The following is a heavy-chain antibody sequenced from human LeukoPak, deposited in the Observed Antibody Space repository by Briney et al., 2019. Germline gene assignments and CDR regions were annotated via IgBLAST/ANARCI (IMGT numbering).Heavy chain of an antibody. CDR1: GGTFSSYA. V-gene: IGHV1-69*06. D-gene: IGHD3-16*01. J-gene: IGHJ4*02. CDR3: ARVDYGSSLLGPFDY. Sequence: SVKVSCKASGGTFSSYAISWVRQAPGQGLEWMGGIIPIFGTANYAQKFQGRVTITADKSTSTAYMELSSLRSEDTAVYYCARVDYGSSLLGPFDYWGQGTLVTVSS. CDR2: IIPIFGTA.